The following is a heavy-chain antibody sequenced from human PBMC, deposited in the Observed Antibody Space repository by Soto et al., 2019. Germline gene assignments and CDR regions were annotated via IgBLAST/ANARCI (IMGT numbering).Heavy chain of an antibody. D-gene: IGHD3-10*01. CDR1: GGSISSYY. CDR3: ARAVWFGELFGWFDP. Sequence: PSETLSLTCTLSGGSISSYYWSWIRQPPGKGLEWIGYIYYSGSTNYNPSLKSRVTISVDTSKNQFSLKLSSVTAADTAVYYCARAVWFGELFGWFDPWGQGTLVTVCS. CDR2: IYYSGST. J-gene: IGHJ5*02. V-gene: IGHV4-59*01.